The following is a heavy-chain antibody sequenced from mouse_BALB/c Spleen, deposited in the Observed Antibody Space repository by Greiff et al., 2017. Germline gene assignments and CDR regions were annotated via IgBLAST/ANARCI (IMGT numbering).Heavy chain of an antibody. CDR1: GFNIKDTY. CDR3: AAGTNYYFDY. D-gene: IGHD4-1*01. Sequence: VQLKQSGAELVKPGASVKLSCTASGFNIKDTYMHWVKQRPEQGLEWIGRIDPANGNTKYDPKFQGKATITADTSSNTAYLQLSSLTSEDTAVYYCAAGTNYYFDYWGQGTTLTVSS. J-gene: IGHJ2*01. V-gene: IGHV14-3*02. CDR2: IDPANGNT.